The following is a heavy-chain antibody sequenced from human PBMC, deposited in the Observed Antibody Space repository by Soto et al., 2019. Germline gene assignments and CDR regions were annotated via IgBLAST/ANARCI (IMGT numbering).Heavy chain of an antibody. J-gene: IGHJ6*02. Sequence: GGSLRLSCAASGFTFSSYWMHWVRQSPGKGLVWVSRINSDGSSTSYADSVKGRFTISRDNAKNTLYLQMNSLRAEDTAVYYCARQFVDTAMVTYYSYGMEVWGQGTTVTVSS. CDR2: INSDGSST. D-gene: IGHD5-18*01. CDR1: GFTFSSYW. V-gene: IGHV3-74*01. CDR3: ARQFVDTAMVTYYSYGMEV.